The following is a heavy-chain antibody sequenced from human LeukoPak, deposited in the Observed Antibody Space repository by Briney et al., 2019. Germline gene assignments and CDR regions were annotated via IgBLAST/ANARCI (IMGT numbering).Heavy chain of an antibody. CDR1: GGSFSGYY. CDR3: ARHDSSGPYNAFDI. J-gene: IGHJ3*02. D-gene: IGHD3-22*01. V-gene: IGHV4-34*01. CDR2: INHSGST. Sequence: SETLSLTCAVYGGSFSGYYWSWIRQPPGKGLEWIGEINHSGSTNYNPSLKSRVTISADTSKNHYSLTLNSVTAADTAVYYCARHDSSGPYNAFDIWGQGTMVTVSS.